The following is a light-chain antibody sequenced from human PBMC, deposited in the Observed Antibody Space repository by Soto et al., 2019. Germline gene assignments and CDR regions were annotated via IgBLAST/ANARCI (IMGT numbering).Light chain of an antibody. V-gene: IGLV2-14*01. J-gene: IGLJ2*01. CDR1: SSDIGAYNY. Sequence: QSALTQPASVSGSPGQSITISCTGTSSDIGAYNYVSWYQQHPGKAPKLIIYDVSNRPSGVSDRFSGSKSGNTASLTISGLQAEDEADYFCSSCTSSSTRVFGGGTKVTVL. CDR2: DVS. CDR3: SSCTSSSTRV.